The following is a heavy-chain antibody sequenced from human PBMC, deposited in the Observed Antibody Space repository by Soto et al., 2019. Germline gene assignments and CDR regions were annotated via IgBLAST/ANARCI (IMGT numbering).Heavy chain of an antibody. CDR3: ARDRAGQSAFDI. V-gene: IGHV3-48*01. J-gene: IGHJ3*02. CDR2: ISSSSSTI. CDR1: GFTFSSYS. Sequence: GGSLRLSCAASGFTFSSYSMNWVRQAPGKGLEWVSYISSSSSTIYYADSVKGRFTISRDNAKNSLYLQMNSLRAEDTAVYYCARDRAGQSAFDIWGQGTMVPGS.